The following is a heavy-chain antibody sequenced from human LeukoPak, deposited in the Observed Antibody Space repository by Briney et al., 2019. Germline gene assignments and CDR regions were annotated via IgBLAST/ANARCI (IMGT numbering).Heavy chain of an antibody. D-gene: IGHD6-13*01. J-gene: IGHJ4*02. CDR2: IKQDGSEK. V-gene: IGHV3-7*03. CDR1: GFTFSSYW. CDR3: AKLCGIAAAAVDY. Sequence: PGGSLRLSCAASGFTFSSYWMSWVRQAPGKGLEWVANIKQDGSEKYYLDSVKGRFTISRDNAKNSLYLQMNSLRAEDTALYYCAKLCGIAAAAVDYWGQGTLVTVSS.